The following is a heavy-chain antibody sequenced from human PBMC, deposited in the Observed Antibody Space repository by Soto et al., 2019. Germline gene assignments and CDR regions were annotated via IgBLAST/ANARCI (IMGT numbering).Heavy chain of an antibody. D-gene: IGHD3-22*01. CDR2: IDVGSANA. J-gene: IGHJ4*02. CDR3: ARGEVADYYDSSGYYSPPISDY. V-gene: IGHV1-58*01. CDR1: GFTFSSSA. Sequence: SVKVSCKTSGFTFSSSAVHWVRQARGHRLQWIGWIDVGSANANYAQMLQERVTISGDMSTSTAYMELSSLRSEDTAVYYCARGEVADYYDSSGYYSPPISDYWGQGTLVTVSS.